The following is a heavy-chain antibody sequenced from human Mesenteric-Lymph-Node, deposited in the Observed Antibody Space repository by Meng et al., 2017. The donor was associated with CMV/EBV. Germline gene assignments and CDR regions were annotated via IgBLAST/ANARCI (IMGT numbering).Heavy chain of an antibody. Sequence: GGSLRLSCATSGFNFNAYAMHWVRQAPGKGLEWVAAISYDASNHYYADSMKGRFTISRDNSKNILYLQMNSLRPEDTAVYYCARGYYYNWGQGALVTVSS. D-gene: IGHD3-22*01. V-gene: IGHV3-30-3*01. CDR2: ISYDASNH. J-gene: IGHJ4*02. CDR3: ARGYYYN. CDR1: GFNFNAYA.